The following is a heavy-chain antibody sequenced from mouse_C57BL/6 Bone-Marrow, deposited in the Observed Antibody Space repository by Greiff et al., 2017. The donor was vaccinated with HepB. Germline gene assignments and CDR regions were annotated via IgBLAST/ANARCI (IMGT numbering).Heavy chain of an antibody. CDR3: AREGLDYYGRYFDY. CDR2: INYDGSST. D-gene: IGHD1-1*01. CDR1: GFTFSDYY. J-gene: IGHJ2*01. V-gene: IGHV5-16*01. Sequence: DVKLVESEGGLVQPGSSMKLSCTASGFTFSDYYMAWVRQVPEKGLEWVANINYDGSSTYYLDSLKSRFNISRDNAKNILYLQMSSLKSEDTATYYCAREGLDYYGRYFDYWGQGTTLTVSS.